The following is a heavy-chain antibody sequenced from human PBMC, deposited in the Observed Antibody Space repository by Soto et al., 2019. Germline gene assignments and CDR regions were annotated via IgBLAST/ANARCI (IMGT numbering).Heavy chain of an antibody. Sequence: PGGSLRLSCAASGFTFSGSAMHWVRQASGKGLEWVGRIRSKANSYATAYAASVKGRFTISRDDSKNTAYLQMNSLKTEDTAVYYCTTGLMGLQFVSGSRPSLSGDYWGQGTLVTVSS. V-gene: IGHV3-73*01. CDR2: IRSKANSYAT. J-gene: IGHJ4*02. CDR3: TTGLMGLQFVSGSRPSLSGDY. CDR1: GFTFSGSA. D-gene: IGHD5-12*01.